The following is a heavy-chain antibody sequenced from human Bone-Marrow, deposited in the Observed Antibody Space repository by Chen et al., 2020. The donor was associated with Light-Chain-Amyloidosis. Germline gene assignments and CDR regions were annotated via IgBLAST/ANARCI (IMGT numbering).Heavy chain of an antibody. D-gene: IGHD3-10*01. CDR2: INQDGGEK. J-gene: IGHJ4*02. V-gene: IGHV3-7*01. Sequence: EVQLVESGGGLVQPGGSLRLSCAASGFTFSNYWMAWVRQAPGKGLEWVANINQDGGEKYYLDSVKGRFTISRDNAKNSLYLQLNSLRAEDTAVYSCARDYLSSGSGSYWYDCWGQGTLVTVSS. CDR3: ARDYLSSGSGSYWYDC. CDR1: GFTFSNYW.